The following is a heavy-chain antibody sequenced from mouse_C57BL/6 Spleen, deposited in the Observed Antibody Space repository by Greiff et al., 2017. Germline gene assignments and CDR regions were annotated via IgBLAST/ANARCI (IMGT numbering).Heavy chain of an antibody. CDR2: ILPGSGST. J-gene: IGHJ3*01. V-gene: IGHV1-9*01. CDR1: GYTFTGYG. Sequence: QVQLQQSGAELMKPGASVTLSCKATGYTFTGYGIEWVKQTPGHGLEWIGEILPGSGSTYYNEKFKGKATFTADTSSNTAYMQLSSLTTEDSAIYYCASQSSLPFAYWGQGTLVTVSA. CDR3: ASQSSLPFAY.